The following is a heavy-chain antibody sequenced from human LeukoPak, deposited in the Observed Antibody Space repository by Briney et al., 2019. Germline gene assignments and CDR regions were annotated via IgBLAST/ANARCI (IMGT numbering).Heavy chain of an antibody. CDR1: GYTLTELS. V-gene: IGHV1-24*01. D-gene: IGHD3-3*01. J-gene: IGHJ4*02. CDR3: ATDPALNYDFWSGYWG. CDR2: LDPEDGET. Sequence: ASVKVSCKVSGYTLTELSMHWVRQAPGKGLEWMGGLDPEDGETIYAQKFQGRVTMTEDTSTDTAYMELSSLRSEDTAVYYCATDPALNYDFWSGYWGWGQGTLVTVSS.